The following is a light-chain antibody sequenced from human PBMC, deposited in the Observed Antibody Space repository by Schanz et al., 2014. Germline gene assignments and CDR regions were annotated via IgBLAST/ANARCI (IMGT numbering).Light chain of an antibody. CDR3: SSYAGSNNLV. CDR1: SSDVGGYNS. J-gene: IGLJ3*02. Sequence: QSALTQPPSASGSPGQSVTISCTGTSSDVGGYNSVSWYQHHPGKAPKLMIYEVIKRPSGVPDRFSGSKSGNTASLTVSGLQAEDEADYYCSSYAGSNNLVFGGGTKLTVL. V-gene: IGLV2-8*01. CDR2: EVI.